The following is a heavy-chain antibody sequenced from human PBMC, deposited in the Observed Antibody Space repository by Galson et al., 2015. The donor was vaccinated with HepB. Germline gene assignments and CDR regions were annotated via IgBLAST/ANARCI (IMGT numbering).Heavy chain of an antibody. CDR1: GHTFSSYG. V-gene: IGHV3-30*04. J-gene: IGHJ4*02. Sequence: SLRLSCAASGHTFSSYGMHWARQAPGKGLEWVAVISNDGSNKYYADTVKGRFTISRDNSKNTLYLQMNSLRAEDTAVYYCAGGFGSYSPRDFDYWGQGTLVTVSS. CDR2: ISNDGSNK. D-gene: IGHD1-26*01. CDR3: AGGFGSYSPRDFDY.